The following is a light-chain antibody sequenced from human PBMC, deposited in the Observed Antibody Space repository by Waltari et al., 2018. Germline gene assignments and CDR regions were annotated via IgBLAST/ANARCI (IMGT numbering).Light chain of an antibody. CDR1: SSDVAGYNY. Sequence: QSALTQPASVSGSPGQSITISCPGTSSDVAGYNYFPWYHQHPGKAPKLRIYEVSNRPSGGSNRFSGSKSGNTASLTISGLQAEDEADYYCSSYTSSSTLVFGGGTKLTVL. CDR2: EVS. V-gene: IGLV2-14*01. J-gene: IGLJ2*01. CDR3: SSYTSSSTLV.